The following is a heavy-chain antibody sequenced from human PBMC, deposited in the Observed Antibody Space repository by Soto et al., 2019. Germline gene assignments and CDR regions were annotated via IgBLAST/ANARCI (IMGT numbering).Heavy chain of an antibody. J-gene: IGHJ6*02. CDR3: AKDQSRITVFGVHNYIMDV. CDR2: TSYDGSKN. V-gene: IGHV3-30*18. Sequence: GGSLRLSCAASGFIFNNYGMHWVRQAPGKGLEWVASTSYDGSKNYYADSVKGRFTISRDNSKNTLHLQMNSLRAEDTALYYCAKDQSRITVFGVHNYIMDVWGLGTTVTVSS. D-gene: IGHD3-3*01. CDR1: GFIFNNYG.